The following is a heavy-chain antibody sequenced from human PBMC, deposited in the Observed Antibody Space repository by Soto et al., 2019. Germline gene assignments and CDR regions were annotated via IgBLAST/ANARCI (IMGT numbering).Heavy chain of an antibody. Sequence: SETLSLTCTVSGGSVSSGSYYWSWIRQPPGKGLEWIGYIYYSGSTNYNPSLKSRVTISVDTSKNQFSLKLSSVTAADTAVYYCAREATVASYFDYWGQGALVTVSS. V-gene: IGHV4-61*01. D-gene: IGHD4-17*01. CDR1: GGSVSSGSYY. CDR2: IYYSGST. CDR3: AREATVASYFDY. J-gene: IGHJ4*02.